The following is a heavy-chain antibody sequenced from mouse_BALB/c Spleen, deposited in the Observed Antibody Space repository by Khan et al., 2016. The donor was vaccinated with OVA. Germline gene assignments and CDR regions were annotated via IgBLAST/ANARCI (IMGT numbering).Heavy chain of an antibody. J-gene: IGHJ3*01. V-gene: IGHV3-8*02. CDR1: GDSITSGY. CDR3: ARSTYRYAFVY. D-gene: IGHD2-14*01. CDR2: FIYIGYT. Sequence: EVQLVESGPSLVKPSQTLSPTCSVTGDSITSGYWNWIRKFPGNKLEYMGYFIYIGYTYYIPSLISRFSITRHTSKNQYYRQLSSVTDEDTDTYYCARSTYRYAFVYWGQGTLVTGSA.